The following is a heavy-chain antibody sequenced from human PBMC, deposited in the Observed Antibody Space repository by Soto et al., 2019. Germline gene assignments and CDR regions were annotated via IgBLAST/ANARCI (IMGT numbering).Heavy chain of an antibody. CDR3: ARGPPAVILVVVAARNWFDP. CDR2: INHSGST. Sequence: PPETLSLTSAVYGGSFSGYYWSWIRQLPGKGLEWIGEINHSGSTNYNPSLKSRVTISVDTSKNQFSLKLSSVTAADTAVYYCARGPPAVILVVVAARNWFDPWGQGTLVTVSS. CDR1: GGSFSGYY. D-gene: IGHD2-15*01. J-gene: IGHJ5*02. V-gene: IGHV4-34*01.